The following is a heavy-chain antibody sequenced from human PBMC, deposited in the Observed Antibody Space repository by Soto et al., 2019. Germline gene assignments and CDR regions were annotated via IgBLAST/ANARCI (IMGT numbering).Heavy chain of an antibody. CDR2: INHSGST. V-gene: IGHV4-34*01. Sequence: PSETLSLTCAVYGGSFSGYYWSWIRQPPGKGLEWIGEINHSGSTNYNPSLKSRVTISVDTSKNQFSLKLSSVTAADTAVYYCARVLTAREILISGYYYYYYGMDVWGQGTKVTVS. CDR3: ARVLTAREILISGYYYYYYGMDV. D-gene: IGHD1-26*01. J-gene: IGHJ6*02. CDR1: GGSFSGYY.